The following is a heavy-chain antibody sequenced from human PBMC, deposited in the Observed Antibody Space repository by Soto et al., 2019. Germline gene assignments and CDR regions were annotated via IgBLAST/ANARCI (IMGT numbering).Heavy chain of an antibody. CDR3: ARGIAATPSPFDY. CDR1: GGSISSGGYY. D-gene: IGHD2-15*01. V-gene: IGHV4-31*03. Sequence: SETLSLTCTFSGGSISSGGYYWSWIRQHPGKGLEWIGYIYYSGSTYYNPSLKSRVTISVDTSKNQFSLKLSSVTAADTAVYYCARGIAATPSPFDYWGQGTLVTVSS. CDR2: IYYSGST. J-gene: IGHJ4*02.